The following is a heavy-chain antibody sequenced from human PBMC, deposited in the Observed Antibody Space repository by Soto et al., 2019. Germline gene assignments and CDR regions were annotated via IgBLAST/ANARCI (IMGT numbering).Heavy chain of an antibody. D-gene: IGHD6-19*01. CDR1: GGSISSSSYY. CDR2: IYYSGST. CDR3: ESLSYRSGWYWFDT. Sequence: SETLSLTCTVSGGSISSSSYYWGWIRQPPGKGLEWIGSIYYSGSTYYNPSLKSRVTISVDTSKNQFSLKLSSVTAADTAVYYCESLSYRSGWYWFDTWGQGTLVTVSS. J-gene: IGHJ5*02. V-gene: IGHV4-39*01.